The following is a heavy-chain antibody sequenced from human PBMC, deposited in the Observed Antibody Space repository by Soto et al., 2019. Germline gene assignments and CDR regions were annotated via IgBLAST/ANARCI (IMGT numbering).Heavy chain of an antibody. CDR2: ISGSGGST. J-gene: IGHJ4*02. D-gene: IGHD2-15*01. Sequence: GGSLRLSSAASGFTFSSYAMSWVPQAPGKGLEWVSAISGSGGSTYYADSVKGRFTISRDNSKNTLYLQMNSLRAEDTAVYYCAKRMGYCSGGSCRYYFDYWGQGT. V-gene: IGHV3-23*01. CDR3: AKRMGYCSGGSCRYYFDY. CDR1: GFTFSSYA.